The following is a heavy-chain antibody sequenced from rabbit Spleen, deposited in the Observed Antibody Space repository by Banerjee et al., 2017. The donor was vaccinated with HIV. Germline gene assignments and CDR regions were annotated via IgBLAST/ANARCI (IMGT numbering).Heavy chain of an antibody. CDR2: IYAGSGAA. CDR1: GFSFINNA. D-gene: IGHD3-1*01. Sequence: QEQLVESGGGLVQPEGSLTLTCTASGFSFINNAMCWVRQAPGKGLEWVGCIYAGSGAAYYASWVKSRFTISKTSSTTVTLQMTSLTAADTATYFCARDSDGSGGYGTDLWGQGTLVTVS. J-gene: IGHJ4*01. V-gene: IGHV1S45*01. CDR3: ARDSDGSGGYGTDL.